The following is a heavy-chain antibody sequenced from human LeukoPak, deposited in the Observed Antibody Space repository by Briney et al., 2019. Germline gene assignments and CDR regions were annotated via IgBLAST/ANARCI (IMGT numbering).Heavy chain of an antibody. CDR3: ARDFGEMATTMFDY. J-gene: IGHJ4*02. V-gene: IGHV3-74*01. CDR2: INSDGSST. Sequence: PGGSLRLSCAVSGFTFSSYGMHWVRQAPGKGLVWVSRINSDGSSTSYADSVKGRFTISRDNAKNTLYLQMNSLRAEDTAVYYCARDFGEMATTMFDYWGQGTLVTVSS. CDR1: GFTFSSYG. D-gene: IGHD5-24*01.